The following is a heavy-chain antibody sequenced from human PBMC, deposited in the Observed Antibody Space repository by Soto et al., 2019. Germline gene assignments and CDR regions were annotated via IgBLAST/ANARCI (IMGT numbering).Heavy chain of an antibody. CDR1: GYTFTGYY. CDR2: ISPQTGGT. V-gene: IGHV1-2*02. D-gene: IGHD1-26*01. J-gene: IGHJ4*02. Sequence: ASVKVSCNGSGYTFTGYYIHWVRQTPGQGPEWMGEISPQTGGTKYAQKYQGRVTMTRDTSITTVYMELSNLSPDDTAVYYCGRGRSGELVIFYWGQGTLVTVSS. CDR3: GRGRSGELVIFY.